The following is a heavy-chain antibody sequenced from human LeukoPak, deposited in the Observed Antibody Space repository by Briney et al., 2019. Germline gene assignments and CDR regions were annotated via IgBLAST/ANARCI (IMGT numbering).Heavy chain of an antibody. CDR3: ANSQRDSYYHYGMDV. D-gene: IGHD3-10*01. Sequence: GGSLRLSCAASGFTFRSYAMHWVRQAPGKGLEWVAVISYDGNNKYYAASVKSRFTISRDNSMNMLYLQMNSLRAEDTAVYYCANSQRDSYYHYGMDVWGQGTTVTVSS. V-gene: IGHV3-30-3*01. CDR2: ISYDGNNK. CDR1: GFTFRSYA. J-gene: IGHJ6*02.